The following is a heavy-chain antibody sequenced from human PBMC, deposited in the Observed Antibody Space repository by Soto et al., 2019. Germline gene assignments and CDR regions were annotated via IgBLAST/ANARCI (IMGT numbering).Heavy chain of an antibody. CDR1: GFTFSSYG. CDR2: ISYDGSNK. V-gene: IGHV3-30*03. D-gene: IGHD2-15*01. CDR3: APGRWYCSGRSCYRSPFVY. Sequence: QVQLVESGGGVVQPGRSLRLSCAVSGFTFSSYGMHWVRQAPGKGLEWVAVISYDGSNKYYADSVKGRFTISRDNSKNTLYLQMNRLRAEDTAVYYCAPGRWYCSGRSCYRSPFVYWGQGTLVTVSS. J-gene: IGHJ4*02.